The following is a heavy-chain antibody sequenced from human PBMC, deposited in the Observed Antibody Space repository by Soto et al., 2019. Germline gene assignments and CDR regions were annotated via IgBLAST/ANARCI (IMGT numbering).Heavy chain of an antibody. V-gene: IGHV4-59*01. D-gene: IGHD2-8*01. CDR3: AREGSSGVYFDY. CDR2: IYNSGTT. Sequence: SETLSLTCTVSGGSISNYYWSWIRQPPGKGLEWIGYIYNSGTTNYNPSLKSRVTISVDTSKKQSSLKLRSVTAADTAVYYCAREGSSGVYFDYWGQGTLVTVSS. J-gene: IGHJ4*02. CDR1: GGSISNYY.